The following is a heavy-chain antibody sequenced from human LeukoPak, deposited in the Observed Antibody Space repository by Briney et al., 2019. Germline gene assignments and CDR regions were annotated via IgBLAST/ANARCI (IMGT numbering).Heavy chain of an antibody. CDR2: IYYSGST. J-gene: IGHJ3*02. CDR1: GGSISSYY. Sequence: PSETLSLTCSVSGGSISSYYWNWIRQPPGKGLEWIGYIYYSGSTNYNPSLKSRVTISVDTSKNQFSLKLSSVTAADTAVYYCAREGSTNYYDSSGYEDAFDIWGQGTMVTVSS. D-gene: IGHD3-22*01. V-gene: IGHV4-59*01. CDR3: AREGSTNYYDSSGYEDAFDI.